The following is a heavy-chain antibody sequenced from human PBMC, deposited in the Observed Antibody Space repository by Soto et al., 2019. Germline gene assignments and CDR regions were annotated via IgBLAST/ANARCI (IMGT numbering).Heavy chain of an antibody. D-gene: IGHD3-10*01. CDR1: GFTFSSYA. CDR2: ISYDGSNK. V-gene: IGHV3-30-3*01. J-gene: IGHJ6*02. CDR3: ARSGPEDRGSGSYSLGYYYGMDV. Sequence: HPGGSLRLSCAASGFTFSSYAMHWVRQAPGKGLEWVAVISYDGSNKYYADSVKGRFTISRDNSKNTLYLQMNSLRAEDTAVYYCARSGPEDRGSGSYSLGYYYGMDVWGQGTTVTVSS.